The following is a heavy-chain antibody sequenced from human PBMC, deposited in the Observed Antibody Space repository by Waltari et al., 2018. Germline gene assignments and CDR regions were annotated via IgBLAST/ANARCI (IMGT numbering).Heavy chain of an antibody. CDR2: IKGKTEGGTT. D-gene: IGHD3-3*01. V-gene: IGHV3-15*01. Sequence: EVQVVECGGGLVKRGGYLRLASAASGFTFRNARMSWDRQAAGKGLEWVGRIKGKTEGGTTDYAAPVKGRFTISRDDSKNTLYLQMNSLKTEDTAVYYCTTDNQDFWSGYYTSDYWGQGTLVTVSS. CDR1: GFTFRNAR. CDR3: TTDNQDFWSGYYTSDY. J-gene: IGHJ4*02.